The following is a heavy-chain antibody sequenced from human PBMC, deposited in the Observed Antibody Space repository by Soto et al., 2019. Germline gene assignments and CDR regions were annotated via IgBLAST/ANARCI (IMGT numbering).Heavy chain of an antibody. CDR2: IYYSGST. V-gene: IGHV4-30-4*01. Sequence: QVQLQESGPGLVKPSQTLSLTCTVSGGSISSGDYYWSWIRQPPGKGLEWIGYIYYSGSTYYNPSLKSRVXXSXDXXQTQFSLKLSSVTAADAAVYDCARVAVKYRRYFAYWGQGTLVTVSS. D-gene: IGHD3-22*01. J-gene: IGHJ4*02. CDR3: ARVAVKYRRYFAY. CDR1: GGSISSGDYY.